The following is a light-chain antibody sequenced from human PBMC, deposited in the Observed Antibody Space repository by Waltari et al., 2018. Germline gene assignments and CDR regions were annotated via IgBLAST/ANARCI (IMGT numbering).Light chain of an antibody. CDR2: EVN. V-gene: IGLV2-8*01. J-gene: IGLJ2*01. Sequence: QSALTQPPSASGSRGPPVTIPCLGTSSDVGGYHSVSWYHQSPGKAPKLLIYEVNKRPSGVPDRFSGSKSGNTASLTVSGLQPEDEADYYCSSYAGSNNLLFGGGTQLTVL. CDR1: SSDVGGYHS. CDR3: SSYAGSNNLL.